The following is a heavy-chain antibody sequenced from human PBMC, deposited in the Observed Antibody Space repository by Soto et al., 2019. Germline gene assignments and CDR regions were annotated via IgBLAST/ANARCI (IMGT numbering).Heavy chain of an antibody. CDR2: IYTAGST. CDR3: ARGVLAYNWFDL. Sequence: GGSLRLSCAASGFTVSDKYMSWVRQVPGKGLEWVSVIYTAGSTYYVDSVKDRFTISRDNSKNTLHLQMNSLRVEDTAVYYCARGVLAYNWFDLWGQGILVTVSS. CDR1: GFTVSDKY. V-gene: IGHV3-66*01. J-gene: IGHJ5*02.